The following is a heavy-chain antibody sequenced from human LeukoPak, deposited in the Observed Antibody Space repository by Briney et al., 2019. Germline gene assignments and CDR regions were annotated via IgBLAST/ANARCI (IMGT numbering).Heavy chain of an antibody. CDR1: GYTFTGYY. CDR2: INPNSGGT. V-gene: IGHV1-2*06. CDR3: ARHPSPQLHHFDY. J-gene: IGHJ4*02. Sequence: GASVKVSCKASGYTFTGYYVHWVRQAPGQGLEWMGRINPNSGGTNYAQKFQGRVTMTRDTSISTAYMELSRLRSDDTAVYYCARHPSPQLHHFDYWGQGTLVTVSS. D-gene: IGHD2-2*01.